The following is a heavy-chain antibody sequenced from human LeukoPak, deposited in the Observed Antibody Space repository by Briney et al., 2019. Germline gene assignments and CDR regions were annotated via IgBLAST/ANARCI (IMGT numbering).Heavy chain of an antibody. CDR2: INTDGTVT. CDR3: ATKQWLAPPPDS. Sequence: GGSLRLSCAASGFTFSKYWMLWVRQAPGKGLESVSRINTDGTVTYYADSVKGRFTVSRDNAKNTMFLQMNSMRDEDTAVYYCATKQWLAPPPDSWGQGTPVTVSS. V-gene: IGHV3-74*01. J-gene: IGHJ4*02. CDR1: GFTFSKYW. D-gene: IGHD6-19*01.